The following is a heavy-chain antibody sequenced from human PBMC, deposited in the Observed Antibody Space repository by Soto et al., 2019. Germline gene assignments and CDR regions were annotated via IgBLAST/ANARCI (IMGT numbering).Heavy chain of an antibody. CDR3: ARVRESTAAFDY. J-gene: IGHJ4*02. V-gene: IGHV5-51*01. Sequence: GESLKISCKGSEFSFTTYWIAWVRQMPGKGLEWMGIIYPRDSDTRYSPSFQGQVTISADKSISTAYLQWGSLKASDTAMYYCARVRESTAAFDYWGQGTLVNVSS. CDR1: EFSFTTYW. D-gene: IGHD2-21*02. CDR2: IYPRDSDT.